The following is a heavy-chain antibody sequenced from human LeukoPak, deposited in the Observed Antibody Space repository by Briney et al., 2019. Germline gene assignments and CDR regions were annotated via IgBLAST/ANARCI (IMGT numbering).Heavy chain of an antibody. D-gene: IGHD2-2*01. J-gene: IGHJ4*02. CDR2: ISISGSTI. Sequence: GGSLRLSCAASGFTFSTYAMNWVRQAPGKGLEWVSYISISGSTIHYADSVKGRFTISRNNAKNALYLQMNSLRAEDMAVYYCARDRPRVGLDYWGQGTLVTVSS. CDR3: ARDRPRVGLDY. V-gene: IGHV3-48*03. CDR1: GFTFSTYA.